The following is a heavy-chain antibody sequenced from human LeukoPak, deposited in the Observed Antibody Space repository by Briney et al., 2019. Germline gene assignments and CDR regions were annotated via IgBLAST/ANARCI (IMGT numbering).Heavy chain of an antibody. J-gene: IGHJ4*02. CDR3: AKGSSGSFYSHFDY. Sequence: GGSLRLSCAASGFTFSSYAMNWVRQAPGKGLEWVSAISGSGDSTYYADSVKGRFTISRDNSKNTLYLRMNSLRAEDTAVYYCAKGSSGSFYSHFDYWGQGTLVTVSS. D-gene: IGHD3-10*01. CDR2: ISGSGDST. V-gene: IGHV3-23*01. CDR1: GFTFSSYA.